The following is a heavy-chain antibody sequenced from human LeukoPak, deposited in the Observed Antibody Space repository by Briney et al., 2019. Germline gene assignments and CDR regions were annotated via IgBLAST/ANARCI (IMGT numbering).Heavy chain of an antibody. D-gene: IGHD5-18*01. CDR3: AKEYRGYSYGLELDY. CDR1: GFTFDDYA. J-gene: IGHJ4*02. Sequence: GGSLRLSCAASGFTFDDYAMHWVRQAPGKGLEWVSGISWNSGSIGYADSVKGRFTISRDNAKNSLYLQMNSLRAEDTALYYCAKEYRGYSYGLELDYWGQGTLVTVSS. CDR2: ISWNSGSI. V-gene: IGHV3-9*01.